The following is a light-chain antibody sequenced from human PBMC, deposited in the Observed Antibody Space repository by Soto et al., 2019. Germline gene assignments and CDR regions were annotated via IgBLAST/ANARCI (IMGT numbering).Light chain of an antibody. CDR2: DAS. V-gene: IGKV3-11*01. CDR3: KKRSNWPPT. CDR1: QSVSSY. Sequence: DIVLTPSPATISLSPRKRATSSCRASQSVSSYLAWDQQKPGQASRLLIYDASTRATGIPGRFSGSGSGTDFTLTITSLEPEEFAVYYCKKRSNWPPTVGHVTKVGIK. J-gene: IGKJ1*01.